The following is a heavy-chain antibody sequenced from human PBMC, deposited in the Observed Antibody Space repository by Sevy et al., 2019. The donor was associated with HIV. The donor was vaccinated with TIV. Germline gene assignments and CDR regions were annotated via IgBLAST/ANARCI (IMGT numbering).Heavy chain of an antibody. Sequence: ASVKVSCKVSGYTLTGLSMHWVRQAPGKGLEWMGRFDPEDGETIYARNFQGRVTLTEDTSRDTAYMELSSLSYEDTAVYYCATAREYYQDSSGYLDFWGQGTLVTVSS. J-gene: IGHJ4*02. CDR2: FDPEDGET. V-gene: IGHV1-24*01. D-gene: IGHD3-22*01. CDR3: ATAREYYQDSSGYLDF. CDR1: GYTLTGLS.